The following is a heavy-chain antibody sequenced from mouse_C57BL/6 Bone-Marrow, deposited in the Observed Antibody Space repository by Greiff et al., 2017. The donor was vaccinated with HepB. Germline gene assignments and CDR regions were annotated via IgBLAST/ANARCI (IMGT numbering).Heavy chain of an antibody. D-gene: IGHD1-1*01. CDR1: GFTFSSYG. Sequence: EVQRVESGGDLVKPGGSLKLSCAASGFTFSSYGMSWVRQTPDKGLEWVATISSGGSYTYYPDSVKGRFTISRDNAKNTLYLQMSSLKSEDTAIYYCARRKNYYGDFDYWGQGTTLTVSS. V-gene: IGHV5-6*01. J-gene: IGHJ2*01. CDR3: ARRKNYYGDFDY. CDR2: ISSGGSYT.